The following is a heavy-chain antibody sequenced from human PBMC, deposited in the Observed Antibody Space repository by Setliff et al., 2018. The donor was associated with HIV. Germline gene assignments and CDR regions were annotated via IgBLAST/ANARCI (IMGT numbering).Heavy chain of an antibody. CDR2: ISNNGNT. D-gene: IGHD2-2*01. CDR1: GGSMSSGDYY. CDR3: ARGNRPLRSNRGKYMDV. Sequence: SVSGGSMSSGDYYWSWIRQHPGKGLEWIGFISNNGNTYYNPSLKSRVTISVDTSKNLFSLKLTSVTAADTAVYYCARGNRPLRSNRGKYMDVWGKGTTVTVSS. V-gene: IGHV4-31*03. J-gene: IGHJ6*04.